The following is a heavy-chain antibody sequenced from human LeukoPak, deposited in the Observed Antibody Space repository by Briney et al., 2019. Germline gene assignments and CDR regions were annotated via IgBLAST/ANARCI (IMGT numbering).Heavy chain of an antibody. D-gene: IGHD6-19*01. V-gene: IGHV3-48*04. CDR2: ISSSGSTI. CDR3: ARDYVYRYSSGWYGGAGIYYMDV. CDR1: GFTFSSYG. J-gene: IGHJ6*03. Sequence: GGSLRLSCAASGFTFSSYGMSWVRQAPGKGLEWVSYISSSGSTIYYADSVKGRFTISRDNAKNSLYLQMNSLRAEDTAVYYCARDYVYRYSSGWYGGAGIYYMDVWGKGTTVTVSS.